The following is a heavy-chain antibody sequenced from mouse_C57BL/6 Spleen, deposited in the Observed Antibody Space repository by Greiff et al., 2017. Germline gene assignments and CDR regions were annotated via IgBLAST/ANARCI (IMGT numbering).Heavy chain of an antibody. CDR2: ISYDGSN. Sequence: EVKLQESGPGLVKPSQSLSLTCSVTGYSITSGYYWNWIRQFPGNKLEWMGYISYDGSNNYNPSLKNRISITRDTSKNQFFLKLNSVTTEDTATYYCARVGTTEYYFDYWGQGTTLTVSS. J-gene: IGHJ2*01. CDR3: ARVGTTEYYFDY. D-gene: IGHD1-1*01. V-gene: IGHV3-6*01. CDR1: GYSITSGYY.